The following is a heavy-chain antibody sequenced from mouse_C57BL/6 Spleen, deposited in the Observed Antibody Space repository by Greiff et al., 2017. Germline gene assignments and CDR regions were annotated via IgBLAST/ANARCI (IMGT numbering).Heavy chain of an antibody. Sequence: VQLQQSGPELVKPGASVKMSCKASGYTFTDYNMHWVKQSHGKSLEWIGYINPNNGGTSYNQKCKGKAILTVNKSSSTAYMELRSLTSEDSAVYYCATFYYGYEAMDYWGQGTSVTVSS. CDR1: GYTFTDYN. J-gene: IGHJ4*01. V-gene: IGHV1-22*01. D-gene: IGHD2-1*01. CDR2: INPNNGGT. CDR3: ATFYYGYEAMDY.